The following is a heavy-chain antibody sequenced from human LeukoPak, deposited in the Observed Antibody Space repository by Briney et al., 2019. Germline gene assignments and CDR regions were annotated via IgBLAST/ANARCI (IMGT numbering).Heavy chain of an antibody. CDR3: ARRLRQQLVLGWFDP. V-gene: IGHV4-34*01. J-gene: IGHJ5*02. Sequence: PSETLSLTCAVYGGSFSGYYWSWIRQPPGKGLEWIGEIDHSGSTNYNPSLKSRVTISVDTSKNQFSLKLSSVTAADTAVYYCARRLRQQLVLGWFDPWGQGTLVTVSS. D-gene: IGHD6-13*01. CDR1: GGSFSGYY. CDR2: IDHSGST.